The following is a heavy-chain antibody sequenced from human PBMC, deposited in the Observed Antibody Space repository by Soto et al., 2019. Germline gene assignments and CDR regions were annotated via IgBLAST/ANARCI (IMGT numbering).Heavy chain of an antibody. CDR2: MNPNSGNT. Sequence: QVQLAQSGAEVKKPGASVKVSCKASGYTFTSDDINWVRQATGQGLEWMGWMNPNSGNTGYAQKFQGRVTMTRNTSISTAYMELSSLRSEDTAVYYCAREYYCSSTSCYNWFDPWGQGTLVTVSS. J-gene: IGHJ5*02. CDR1: GYTFTSDD. V-gene: IGHV1-8*01. CDR3: AREYYCSSTSCYNWFDP. D-gene: IGHD2-2*01.